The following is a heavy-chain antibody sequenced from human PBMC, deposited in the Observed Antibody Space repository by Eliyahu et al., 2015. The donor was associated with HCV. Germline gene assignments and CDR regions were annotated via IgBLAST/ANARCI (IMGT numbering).Heavy chain of an antibody. CDR2: IDSEGGDT. J-gene: IGHJ4*02. CDR1: GFTFTTFW. CDR3: ARDISQWNVMGG. V-gene: IGHV3-74*01. D-gene: IGHD1-1*01. Sequence: EVQLVESGGGLVQPGGSLRLSCAASGFTFTTFWMHWVRQAPGKGLMWVGRIDSEGGDTRYADSVKGRFTISRDNTKNTLILQMNSLRAEDTAMYYCARDISQWNVMGGWGQGTLVTVSS.